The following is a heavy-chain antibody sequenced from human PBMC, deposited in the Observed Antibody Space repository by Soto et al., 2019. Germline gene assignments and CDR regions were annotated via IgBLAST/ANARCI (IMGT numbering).Heavy chain of an antibody. CDR2: MSYDGSHQ. CDR3: AKGGWYTSSSPSDC. V-gene: IGHV3-30*18. J-gene: IGHJ4*02. CDR1: GFTLSGND. Sequence: QVQLVESGGGVVQPGRSLRLSCAASGFTLSGNDMHWVRQAPGKGPEWVAVMSYDGSHQYYADSVKGRFTISRGTSKSTLYLQMNSLRTEDTAVYYCAKGGWYTSSSPSDCWGQGTLVTVSS. D-gene: IGHD6-6*01.